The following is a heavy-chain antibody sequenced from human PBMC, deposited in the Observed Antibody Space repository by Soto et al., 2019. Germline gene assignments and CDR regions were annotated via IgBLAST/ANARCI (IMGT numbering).Heavy chain of an antibody. D-gene: IGHD2-2*01. Sequence: PGGSLRLSCAASRFTFSTYEMHWVRQAPGKGLEWVSYISSSGSTVYYADSVRGRFTISRDNTRNSLYLQMNSLRDEDTALYYCVRYCSTTLGYGVATRTFDYRGQGTLVTVSS. J-gene: IGHJ4*02. V-gene: IGHV3-48*03. CDR1: RFTFSTYE. CDR2: ISSSGSTV. CDR3: VRYCSTTLGYGVATRTFDY.